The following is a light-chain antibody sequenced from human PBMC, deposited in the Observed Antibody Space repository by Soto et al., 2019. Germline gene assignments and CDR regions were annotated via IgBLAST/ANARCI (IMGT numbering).Light chain of an antibody. CDR1: QSVTSSY. J-gene: IGKJ5*01. CDR3: QQYGSSPIT. V-gene: IGKV3-20*01. CDR2: GAS. Sequence: EIVLTQSPGTLSLSPGERDTLSCRASQSVTSSYLAWYQQKPGQAPRLLIYGASSRATGIPDRFSGSGSGTDFTLTIRRLEPEDFAVYYCQQYGSSPITFGQGTRREIK.